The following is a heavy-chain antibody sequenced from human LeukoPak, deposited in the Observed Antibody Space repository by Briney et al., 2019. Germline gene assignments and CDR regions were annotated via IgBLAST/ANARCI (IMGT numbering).Heavy chain of an antibody. CDR1: GYTLTELS. CDR3: ARLYGAGTTDC. D-gene: IGHD3-10*01. V-gene: IGHV1-46*01. J-gene: IGHJ4*02. Sequence: GASVKVSCKVSGYTLTELSMHWVRQAPGPGLEWMGIINPSDGSTIYAQNFQGRVTMTRDTSTSTVYMELSSLRSDDTAVYYCARLYGAGTTDCWGQGTLVTVSS. CDR2: INPSDGST.